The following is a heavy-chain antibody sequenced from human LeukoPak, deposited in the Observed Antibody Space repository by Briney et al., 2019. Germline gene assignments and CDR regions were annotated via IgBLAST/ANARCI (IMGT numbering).Heavy chain of an antibody. D-gene: IGHD3-10*01. CDR3: ATDLPGVTMVRGVIPVD. V-gene: IGHV1-24*01. Sequence: ASVKVSCKVSGYTLTELSMHWVRQAPGKGLEWMGGFDPEDGETIYAQKFQGRVTMTEDTSTDTAYTELSSLRSEDTAVYYCATDLPGVTMVRGVIPVDWGQGTLVTVSS. J-gene: IGHJ4*02. CDR2: FDPEDGET. CDR1: GYTLTELS.